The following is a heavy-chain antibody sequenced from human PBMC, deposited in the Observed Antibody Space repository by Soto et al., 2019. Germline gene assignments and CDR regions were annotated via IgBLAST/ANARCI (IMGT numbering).Heavy chain of an antibody. CDR3: ARGGDRDSSGHYYDDN. CDR1: GYTFNSSD. J-gene: IGHJ4*02. Sequence: QVQLVQSGAEVKKPGASVKVSCKAPGYTFNSSDINWVRQATGQGLEWMGWMNPNSGNTGYAQTFQGKVTMTRNTSITIAYMELSSLRSEDTAVYYCARGGDRDSSGHYYDDNWGQGTLVTVSS. D-gene: IGHD3-22*01. CDR2: MNPNSGNT. V-gene: IGHV1-8*01.